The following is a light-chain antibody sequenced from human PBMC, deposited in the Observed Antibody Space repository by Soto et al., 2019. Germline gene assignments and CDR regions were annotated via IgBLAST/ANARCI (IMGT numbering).Light chain of an antibody. Sequence: QSALTQSASVSGSPGQSITISCTGTNSDIGVYNYVSWFQQHPGKAPKLLIYEVHDRPSGVSDRFSGSKSGNTASLTISGLRPEDEADYYCSSYTATSTYVFGTGTKLTVL. CDR1: NSDIGVYNY. CDR3: SSYTATSTYV. V-gene: IGLV2-14*01. J-gene: IGLJ1*01. CDR2: EVH.